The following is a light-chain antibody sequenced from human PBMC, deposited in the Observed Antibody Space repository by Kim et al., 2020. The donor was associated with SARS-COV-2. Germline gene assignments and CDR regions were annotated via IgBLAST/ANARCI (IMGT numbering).Light chain of an antibody. V-gene: IGKV1-5*03. Sequence: DIQMTQSPSTLVGDRVTITCRASQSVDGWLAWYQQKPGKAPRLLIYQASKLASGVPVRFSGSGSGTDFTLTVSNLQPDDSAVYYCKQYETYWTFGPGTRVEIK. CDR2: QAS. CDR1: QSVDGW. CDR3: KQYETYWT. J-gene: IGKJ1*01.